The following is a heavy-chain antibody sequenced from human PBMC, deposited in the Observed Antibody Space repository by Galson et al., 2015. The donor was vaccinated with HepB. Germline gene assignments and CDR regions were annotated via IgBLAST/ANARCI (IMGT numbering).Heavy chain of an antibody. CDR1: GFTFNSYG. CDR3: ARELGCSGGSCYGAFHI. V-gene: IGHV3-33*01. J-gene: IGHJ3*02. D-gene: IGHD2-15*01. CDR2: IYSDGSNK. Sequence: SLRLSCAASGFTFNSYGVHWVRQAPGKGLEWVAIIYSDGSNKYYVDSVKGRFTISRDNSKNTLYLQMNSLRAEDTAVYYCARELGCSGGSCYGAFHIWGRGTMVTVSS.